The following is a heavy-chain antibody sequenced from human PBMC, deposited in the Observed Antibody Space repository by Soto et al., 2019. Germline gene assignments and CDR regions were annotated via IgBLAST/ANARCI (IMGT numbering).Heavy chain of an antibody. CDR3: ARLTRGSDYYDSSGYYKVFDY. V-gene: IGHV4-31*03. D-gene: IGHD3-22*01. CDR2: LYYSGST. CDR1: GGSISSGVYY. Sequence: TAEALSLTCTFSGGSISSGVYYWSWIRQHPGKGLEWIAYLYYSGSTYYNPSLKSRVTISVDTSKNQFSLKLSSVTAADTAVYYCARLTRGSDYYDSSGYYKVFDYWGQGTLVTVSS. J-gene: IGHJ4*02.